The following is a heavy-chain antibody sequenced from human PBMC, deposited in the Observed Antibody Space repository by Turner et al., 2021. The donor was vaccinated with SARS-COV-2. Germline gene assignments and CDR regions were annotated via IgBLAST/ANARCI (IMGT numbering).Heavy chain of an antibody. J-gene: IGHJ3*02. D-gene: IGHD5-12*01. CDR1: GYTFTGYY. CDR3: AVLEMATITDAFDI. V-gene: IGHV1-2*02. CDR2: INPKSGGT. Sequence: QVQLVQSGAAVKKPGASVKVSCKASGYTFTGYYMHWVRQAPGQGLEWMGWINPKSGGTNYAQKFQGRVTMTRDTSISTAYMELSRLRSDDTAVYYCAVLEMATITDAFDIWGQGTMVTVSS.